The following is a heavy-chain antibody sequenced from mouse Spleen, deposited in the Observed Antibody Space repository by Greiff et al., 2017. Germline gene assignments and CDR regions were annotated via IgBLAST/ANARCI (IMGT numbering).Heavy chain of an antibody. Sequence: EVHLVESGGGLVQPGGSRKLSCAASGFTFSSFGMHWVRQAPEKGLEWVAYISSGSSTIYYAATVKGRFTISRDNPKNTLFLQMTSLRSEDTAMYYCARDDLDYWGQGTTLTVSS. CDR2: ISSGSSTI. CDR3: ARDDLDY. J-gene: IGHJ2*01. D-gene: IGHD2-12*01. CDR1: GFTFSSFG. V-gene: IGHV5-17*02.